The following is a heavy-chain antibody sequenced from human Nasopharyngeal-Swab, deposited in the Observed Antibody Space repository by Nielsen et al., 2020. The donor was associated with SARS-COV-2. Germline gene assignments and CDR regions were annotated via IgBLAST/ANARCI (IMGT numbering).Heavy chain of an antibody. V-gene: IGHV1-24*01. CDR3: AASLGQLLFYYYYGMDV. CDR1: GYTLTELS. J-gene: IGHJ6*02. CDR2: FDPEDGET. Sequence: ASVKVSCKVSGYTLTELSMHWVRQAPGKGLEWMGGFDPEDGETIYAQKFQGRVTMTEDTSTDTAYMELSSLRSEDTAVYYCAASLGQLLFYYYYGMDVWGQGTTVTVSS. D-gene: IGHD2-2*01.